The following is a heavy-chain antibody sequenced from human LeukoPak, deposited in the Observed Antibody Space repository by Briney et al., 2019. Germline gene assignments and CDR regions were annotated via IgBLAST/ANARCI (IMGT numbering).Heavy chain of an antibody. CDR1: GGSISSGDYY. V-gene: IGHV4-30-4*01. CDR2: IYYSGST. CDR3: AREFEAANYDY. Sequence: SETLSLTCTVSGGSISSGDYYWSWIRQPPGKGLEWIGYIYYSGSTYYNPSLKSRVTVSVDTSENQFSLKLSSVTAADTAVYYCAREFEAANYDYWGQGTLVTVSS. D-gene: IGHD6-25*01. J-gene: IGHJ4*02.